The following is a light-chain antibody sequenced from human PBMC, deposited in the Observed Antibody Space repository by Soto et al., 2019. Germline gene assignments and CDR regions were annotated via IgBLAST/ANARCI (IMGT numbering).Light chain of an antibody. J-gene: IGKJ4*01. CDR2: SAF. Sequence: AIQMTQSPSSLSACVGDRVTITCRASQGITNDLGWYQQKPGKAPKLLIYSAFTLHSGLPSRFSGSGSGTEFTLTISSLQPEDFATYYCLQDYAYPLTFGGGTKVEIE. V-gene: IGKV1-6*01. CDR1: QGITND. CDR3: LQDYAYPLT.